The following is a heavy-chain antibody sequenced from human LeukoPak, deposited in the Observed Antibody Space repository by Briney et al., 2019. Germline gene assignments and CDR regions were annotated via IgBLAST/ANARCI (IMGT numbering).Heavy chain of an antibody. Sequence: PGGSLRLSCAASGFTFSSYWMHWVRQAPGKGLVWASRLNSDGSSTGYADSVKGRFTISRDNAKNTLYLQMNSLRAEDTAVYYCAKGGSYPIDYWGQGALVTVSS. CDR1: GFTFSSYW. CDR2: LNSDGSST. V-gene: IGHV3-74*01. CDR3: AKGGSYPIDY. J-gene: IGHJ4*02. D-gene: IGHD1-26*01.